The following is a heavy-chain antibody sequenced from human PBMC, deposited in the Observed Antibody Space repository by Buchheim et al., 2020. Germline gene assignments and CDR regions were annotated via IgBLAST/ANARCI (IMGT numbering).Heavy chain of an antibody. J-gene: IGHJ6*02. Sequence: QVQLQQWGAGLLKPSETLSLTCAVYGGSFSGYYWSWIRQPPGKGLEWIGEINHSGSTKYNPSLKSRVTISVDTSKNKFSLKLSSVTAADTAVYYCAGRGSSSWYFYYYYYGMDVCGQGTT. V-gene: IGHV4-34*01. CDR3: AGRGSSSWYFYYYYYGMDV. D-gene: IGHD6-13*01. CDR2: INHSGST. CDR1: GGSFSGYY.